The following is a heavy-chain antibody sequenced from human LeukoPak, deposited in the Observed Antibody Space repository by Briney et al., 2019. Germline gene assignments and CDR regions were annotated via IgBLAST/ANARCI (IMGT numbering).Heavy chain of an antibody. D-gene: IGHD2-2*01. J-gene: IGHJ4*02. CDR2: VRYDETTK. V-gene: IGHV3-30*02. Sequence: GGSLRLSCAASGFTFSNYGMHWVRQAPGKGLEWVVFVRYDETTKFYADSVKGRFTISRDNSKTTLYLQMNSLRAEDTAVYYCAKDVPTAYFDYWGQGTLITVSS. CDR3: AKDVPTAYFDY. CDR1: GFTFSNYG.